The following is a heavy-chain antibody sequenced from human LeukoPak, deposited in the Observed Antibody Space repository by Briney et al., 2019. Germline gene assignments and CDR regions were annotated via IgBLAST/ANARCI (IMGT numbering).Heavy chain of an antibody. D-gene: IGHD3-10*01. Sequence: PGGSLRLSCAASGFTFSNYVMNWVRQAPGKGLEWVSYISAGSTMILYANSVKGRFTISRDNANNSLYLQMNSLRAEDTAVYHCARDVWVRGITWFDPWGQGTLVTVST. CDR1: GFTFSNYV. CDR2: ISAGSTMI. J-gene: IGHJ5*02. V-gene: IGHV3-48*04. CDR3: ARDVWVRGITWFDP.